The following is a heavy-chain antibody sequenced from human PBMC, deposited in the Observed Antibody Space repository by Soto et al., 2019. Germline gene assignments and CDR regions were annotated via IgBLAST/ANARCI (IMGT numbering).Heavy chain of an antibody. CDR3: ARRKYYGSGSYADYGMDV. J-gene: IGHJ6*02. Sequence: GESLKISCKGSGYSFTSYWIGWVRQMPGKGLEWMGIIYPGDSDTRYSPSFQGQVTISADKSISTAYLQWSSLKASDTAMYYCARRKYYGSGSYADYGMDVWGQGTTVTVSS. CDR2: IYPGDSDT. CDR1: GYSFTSYW. V-gene: IGHV5-51*01. D-gene: IGHD3-10*01.